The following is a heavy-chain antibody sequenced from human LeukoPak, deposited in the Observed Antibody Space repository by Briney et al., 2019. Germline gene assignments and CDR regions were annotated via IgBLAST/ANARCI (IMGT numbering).Heavy chain of an antibody. CDR3: ARGGWVGHIVVVTAADY. Sequence: ASVKVSCKASGYTFTSYGISWVRQAPGQGLEWMGWISAYNGNTNYAQKLQGRVTMTTDTSTSTAYMELRSLRSDDTAVYYCARGGWVGHIVVVTAADYWGQGTLVTVSS. D-gene: IGHD2-21*02. CDR2: ISAYNGNT. J-gene: IGHJ4*02. CDR1: GYTFTSYG. V-gene: IGHV1-18*01.